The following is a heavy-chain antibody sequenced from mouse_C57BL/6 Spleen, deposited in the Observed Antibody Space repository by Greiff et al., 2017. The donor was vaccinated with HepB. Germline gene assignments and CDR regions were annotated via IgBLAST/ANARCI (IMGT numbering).Heavy chain of an antibody. CDR3: ARGPYDYPTWFAY. CDR2: IYPGDGDT. Sequence: QVQLQQSGPELVKPGASVKISCKASGYAFSSSWMNWVKQRPGKGLEWIGRIYPGDGDTNYNGKFKGKATLTADKSSSTAYMQLSSLTSEDSAVYFCARGPYDYPTWFAYWGQGTLVTVSA. D-gene: IGHD2-4*01. CDR1: GYAFSSSW. V-gene: IGHV1-82*01. J-gene: IGHJ3*01.